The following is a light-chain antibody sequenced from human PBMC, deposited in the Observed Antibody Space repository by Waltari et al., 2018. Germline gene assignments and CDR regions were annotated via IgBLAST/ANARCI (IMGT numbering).Light chain of an antibody. Sequence: DIMMTQSPDSLAVSLGERVTINCKSSQSLLYSSNNKNYLAWYQQKPGQAPKLLIYWASTRESGVPNRFSGSGSGTDFTLTISGLQAEDVAVYYCQQYYSTPFTFGPGTKLDIK. CDR1: QSLLYSSNNKNY. J-gene: IGKJ3*01. CDR2: WAS. V-gene: IGKV4-1*01. CDR3: QQYYSTPFT.